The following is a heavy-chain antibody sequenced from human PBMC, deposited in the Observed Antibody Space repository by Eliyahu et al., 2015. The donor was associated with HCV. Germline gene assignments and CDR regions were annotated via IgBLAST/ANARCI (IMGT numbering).Heavy chain of an antibody. J-gene: IGHJ4*02. CDR1: GFTFXSYG. CDR3: AKAKGGSGSKTLDY. D-gene: IGHD3-10*01. CDR2: ISYDGSNK. Sequence: QVQLVESGGGVVQPGXSLRLSCAASGFTFXSYGMHWVRQAPGKGLEWVAVISYDGSNKYYADSVKGRFTISRDNSKNTLYLQMNSLRAEDTAVYYCAKAKGGSGSKTLDYWGQGTLVTVSS. V-gene: IGHV3-30*18.